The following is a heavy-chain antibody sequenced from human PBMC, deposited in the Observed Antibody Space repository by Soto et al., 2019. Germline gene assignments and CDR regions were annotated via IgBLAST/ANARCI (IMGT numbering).Heavy chain of an antibody. CDR1: GGPISSSSYY. Sequence: SETLSLTCTVSGGPISSSSYYWGWIRQPPGKGLEWIGSIYYSGSTYYNPSLKSRVTISVDTSKNQFSLKLSSVTAADTAVYYCARLQTPDSSSSVSWFDPWGQGTLVTVSS. D-gene: IGHD6-6*01. CDR3: ARLQTPDSSSSVSWFDP. J-gene: IGHJ5*02. CDR2: IYYSGST. V-gene: IGHV4-39*01.